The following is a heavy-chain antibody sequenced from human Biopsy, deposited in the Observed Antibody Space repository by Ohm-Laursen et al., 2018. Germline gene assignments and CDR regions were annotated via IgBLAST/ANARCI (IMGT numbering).Heavy chain of an antibody. J-gene: IGHJ6*02. CDR2: INPKSGGT. Sequence: ASVKVSCNASGYTFTGYYLHWVRQAPGQGLKWMGWINPKSGGTHYLEKFRGRVTMTRDTSISTAYMEVTSLRSDDTAVYYCVRSRAGGATWGMDVWGQGTTVTVSS. D-gene: IGHD3-16*01. CDR3: VRSRAGGATWGMDV. CDR1: GYTFTGYY. V-gene: IGHV1-2*02.